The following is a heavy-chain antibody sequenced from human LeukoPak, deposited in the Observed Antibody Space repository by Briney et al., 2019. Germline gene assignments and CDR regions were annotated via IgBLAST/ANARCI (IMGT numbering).Heavy chain of an antibody. V-gene: IGHV1-8*01. J-gene: IGHJ6*03. CDR1: GYTFTSYD. D-gene: IGHD4-11*01. Sequence: ASVKVSCKASGYTFTSYDINWVRQATGRGLEWMGWINPNSGNTGYAQKFQGRVTMTRNTSISTAYMELSSLRSEDTAVYYCARGPTTVHHYYYYMDVWGKGTTVTVSS. CDR2: INPNSGNT. CDR3: ARGPTTVHHYYYYMDV.